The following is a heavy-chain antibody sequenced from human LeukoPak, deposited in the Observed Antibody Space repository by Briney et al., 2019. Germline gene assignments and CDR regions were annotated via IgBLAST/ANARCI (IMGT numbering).Heavy chain of an antibody. V-gene: IGHV3-21*01. CDR3: ARETYCSGGSCYKGNAFDI. D-gene: IGHD2-15*01. CDR1: GFTFSSYT. J-gene: IGHJ3*02. Sequence: PGGSLRFSCAASGFTFSSYTMNWVRQAPGKGLEWVSSISSSSSYIYYADSMKGRFTISRDNAKNSLYLQMNSLRADDTAVYYCARETYCSGGSCYKGNAFDIWGQGTMVTVSS. CDR2: ISSSSSYI.